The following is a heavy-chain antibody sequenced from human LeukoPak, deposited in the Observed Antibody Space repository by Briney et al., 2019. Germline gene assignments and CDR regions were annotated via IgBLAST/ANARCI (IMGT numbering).Heavy chain of an antibody. CDR1: GGSISSSSYY. J-gene: IGHJ4*02. CDR3: ARLSGSYSMYYFDY. V-gene: IGHV4-39*01. CDR2: IYYSGST. Sequence: SETLSLTCTVSGGSISSSSYYWGWIRQPPGKGLEWIGSIYYSGSTYYNPSLKSRVTISVDTSKNQFSLKLSSVTAADTAVYYCARLSGSYSMYYFDYWGQGTLVTVSS. D-gene: IGHD1-26*01.